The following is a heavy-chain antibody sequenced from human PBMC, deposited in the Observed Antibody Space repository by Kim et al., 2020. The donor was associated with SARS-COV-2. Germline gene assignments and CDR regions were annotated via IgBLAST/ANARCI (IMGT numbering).Heavy chain of an antibody. D-gene: IGHD3-10*01. CDR3: ARGPPLLWFGGDRARDQNWFDP. J-gene: IGHJ5*02. CDR1: GFTFSSYS. Sequence: GGSLRLSCAASGFTFSSYSMNWVRQAPGKGLEWVSYISSSSSTIYYADSVKGRFTISRDNAKNSLYLQMNSLRDEDTAVYYCARGPPLLWFGGDRARDQNWFDPWGQGTLVTVSS. CDR2: ISSSSSTI. V-gene: IGHV3-48*02.